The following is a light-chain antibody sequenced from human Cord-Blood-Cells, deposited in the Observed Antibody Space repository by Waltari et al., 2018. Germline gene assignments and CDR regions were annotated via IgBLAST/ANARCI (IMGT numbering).Light chain of an antibody. J-gene: IGLJ2*01. CDR2: DVS. Sequence: QSALTQPASVSGSPGQSITISCTGTSSDVGGYNYVSWYQQHPGKAPKLMIYDVSKRPLGVSNRFAGSKSGNTASLTISGLQAEDEADYYCSSYTSSSTFYVVFGGGTKLTVL. V-gene: IGLV2-14*01. CDR3: SSYTSSSTFYVV. CDR1: SSDVGGYNY.